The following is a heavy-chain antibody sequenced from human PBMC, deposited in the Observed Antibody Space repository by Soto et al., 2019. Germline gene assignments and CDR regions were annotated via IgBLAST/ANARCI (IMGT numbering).Heavy chain of an antibody. V-gene: IGHV4-4*02. CDR2: IYHSGST. Sequence: QVQLQESGPGLVKPSGTLSLTCGVSGGSFSSSNWWTWVRQPPGKGLEWIGEIYHSGSTNYNPSLKSRVTISVDKSKNQYSLKLSSVTAADTAVYYCARAGMTTLLYSLDVWGQGTTVTVSS. D-gene: IGHD3-16*01. CDR1: GGSFSSSNW. CDR3: ARAGMTTLLYSLDV. J-gene: IGHJ6*02.